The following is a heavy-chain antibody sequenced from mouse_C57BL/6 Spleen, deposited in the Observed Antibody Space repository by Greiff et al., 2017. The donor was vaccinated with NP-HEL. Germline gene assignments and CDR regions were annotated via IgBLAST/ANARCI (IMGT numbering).Heavy chain of an antibody. D-gene: IGHD3-2*02. V-gene: IGHV1-26*01. CDR2: INPNNGGT. J-gene: IGHJ4*01. CDR3: ARGGGKTAQAYYYAMDY. CDR1: GYTFTDYY. Sequence: VQLQQSGPELVKPGASVKISCKASGYTFTDYYMNWVKQSHGKSLEWIGDINPNNGGTSYNQKFKGKATLTVDKSSSTAYMELRSLTSEDSAVYYCARGGGKTAQAYYYAMDYWGQGTSVTVSS.